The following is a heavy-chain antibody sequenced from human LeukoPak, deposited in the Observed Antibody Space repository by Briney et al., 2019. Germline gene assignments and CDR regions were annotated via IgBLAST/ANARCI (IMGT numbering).Heavy chain of an antibody. CDR3: ARSFYYDSSGYYDY. J-gene: IGHJ4*02. V-gene: IGHV4-61*08. CDR2: IYHTGSN. CDR1: GGSVSSADYY. D-gene: IGHD3-22*01. Sequence: PSETLSLTCTVSGGSVSSADYYWSWIRHPPGKTLEWIGYIYHTGSNNYKYSLKSRVTISLDTSKNRFSLKLSSVTAADTAVYYCARSFYYDSSGYYDYWGQGTLVTVSS.